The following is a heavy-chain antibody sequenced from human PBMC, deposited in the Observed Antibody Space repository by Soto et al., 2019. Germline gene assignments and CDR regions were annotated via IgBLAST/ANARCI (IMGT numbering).Heavy chain of an antibody. V-gene: IGHV3-23*01. Sequence: PGGSLRLSYAASGFTFSIYAMSWVRQAPGKGLEWVSAISGSGGSTYYADSVKGRFTISRDNSKNTLYLQMNSVRAEDTAVYYCANRRAYSSWIDWGQGTLVTVSS. CDR3: ANRRAYSSWID. CDR1: GFTFSIYA. D-gene: IGHD6-6*01. CDR2: ISGSGGST. J-gene: IGHJ4*02.